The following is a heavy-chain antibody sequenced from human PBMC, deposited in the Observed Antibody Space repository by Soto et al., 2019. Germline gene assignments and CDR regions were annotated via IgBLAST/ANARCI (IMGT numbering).Heavy chain of an antibody. V-gene: IGHV3-48*01. CDR3: ARDLSWGSNWYYYMDV. D-gene: IGHD7-27*01. CDR2: ISSSSSVI. Sequence: EVQLVESGGGLVQPGGSLRLSCATSGFILSDCAMNWVRQAPGKGLEWVSYISSSSSVIDYADSVKCRFTVSRDNARNSLSLQMNSLRAEDTAVYYCARDLSWGSNWYYYMDVWGKGTTVTVSS. CDR1: GFILSDCA. J-gene: IGHJ6*03.